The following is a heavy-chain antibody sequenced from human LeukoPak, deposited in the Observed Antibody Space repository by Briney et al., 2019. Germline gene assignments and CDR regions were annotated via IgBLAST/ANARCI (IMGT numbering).Heavy chain of an antibody. CDR1: GDIVSSNSVT. V-gene: IGHV6-1*01. Sequence: SQTLSLTCVISGDIVSSNSVTWNWVRQSPSRGLEWLGRTYYGSKWYNDYAESLKGPITVTPDTSKNQFSLQLNSVTPEDTAVYYCARARSGAFDIWGQGTMVTVSS. CDR3: ARARSGAFDI. J-gene: IGHJ3*02. CDR2: TYYGSKWYN.